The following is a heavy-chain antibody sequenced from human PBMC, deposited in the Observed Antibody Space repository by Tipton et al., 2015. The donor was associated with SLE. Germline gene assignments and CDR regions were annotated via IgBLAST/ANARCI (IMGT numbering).Heavy chain of an antibody. CDR2: ISSDGNTK. CDR3: ARRSPYYSSSYYFDY. CDR1: GFTFSHFD. Sequence: SLRLSCAASGFTFSHFDMHWVRQAPGKGLEWVSLISSDGNTKFYADSVRGRITISRDNSKNTLYLQMNSLRAEDTAVYYCARRSPYYSSSYYFDYWGQGTLVTVSS. V-gene: IGHV3-30*14. J-gene: IGHJ4*02. D-gene: IGHD6-13*01.